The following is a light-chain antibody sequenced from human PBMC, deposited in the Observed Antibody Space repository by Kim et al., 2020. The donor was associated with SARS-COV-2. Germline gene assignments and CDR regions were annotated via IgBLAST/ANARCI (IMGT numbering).Light chain of an antibody. Sequence: EIVMTQSPATLSVSPGERPTLSCRASQSVGSKLAGYQQKPGQAPRLLIYGAFSRATGIPARFSGSGSGTEFTLTISSLQSEDFAVYNCQQYNNWPLTFGGGTKLEI. J-gene: IGKJ4*01. V-gene: IGKV3-15*01. CDR3: QQYNNWPLT. CDR1: QSVGSK. CDR2: GAF.